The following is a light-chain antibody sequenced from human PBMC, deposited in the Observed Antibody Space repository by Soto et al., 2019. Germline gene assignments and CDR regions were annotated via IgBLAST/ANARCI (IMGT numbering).Light chain of an antibody. J-gene: IGLJ1*01. CDR2: YDS. Sequence: SYELTQPPSVSVAPGKTARITCGGNNIGRKSVHWYQQKPGQAPVLVIYYDSDRPSGIPERFSGSKSGNTATLTISRVEAGDEADYYCQVWDSSSDHYVFGTGTKLTVL. CDR3: QVWDSSSDHYV. V-gene: IGLV3-21*04. CDR1: NIGRKS.